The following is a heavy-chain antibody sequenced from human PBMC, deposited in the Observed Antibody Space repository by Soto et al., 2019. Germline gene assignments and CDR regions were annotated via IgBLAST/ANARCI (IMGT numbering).Heavy chain of an antibody. D-gene: IGHD3-3*01. CDR2: INHSGST. J-gene: IGHJ4*02. CDR3: ASRPFGVDDTSDY. CDR1: GGSFSGYY. V-gene: IGHV4-34*01. Sequence: SETLSLTCAVYGGSFSGYYWSWIRQPPGKGLEWIGEINHSGSTNYNPSLKSRVTISVDTSKNQFSLKLSSVTAADTAVYYCASRPFGVDDTSDYWGQGTLVTVSS.